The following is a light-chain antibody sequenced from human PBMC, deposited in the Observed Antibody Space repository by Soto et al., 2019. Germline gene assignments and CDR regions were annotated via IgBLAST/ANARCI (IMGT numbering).Light chain of an antibody. Sequence: VMPQSPATLSVSPGERATLSCRASQSVGSNFAWYQQKPGQAPRLLIYGASTRATDIPGRFSGSGSGTEFTLTISSLQSEDFAVYYCQQYNNWPRTFGQGTKVEIK. CDR3: QQYNNWPRT. V-gene: IGKV3-15*01. CDR2: GAS. J-gene: IGKJ1*01. CDR1: QSVGSN.